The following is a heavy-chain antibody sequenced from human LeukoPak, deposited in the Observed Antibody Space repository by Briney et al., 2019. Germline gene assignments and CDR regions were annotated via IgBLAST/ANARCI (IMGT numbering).Heavy chain of an antibody. CDR1: GFTFSSYW. Sequence: GGSLRLSCVSSGFTFSSYWMHWVRQAPGKGLVWVSRINADGSNTNYADSVKGRFTISRDNAKNTLYLQMNSLRAEDTAIYYCVRDRGTYRPIDYWGQGTLVTVSS. CDR3: VRDRGTYRPIDY. D-gene: IGHD1-26*01. CDR2: INADGSNT. J-gene: IGHJ4*02. V-gene: IGHV3-74*01.